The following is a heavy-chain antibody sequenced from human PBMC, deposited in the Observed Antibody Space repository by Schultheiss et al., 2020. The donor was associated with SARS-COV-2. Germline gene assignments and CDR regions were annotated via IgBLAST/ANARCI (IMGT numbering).Heavy chain of an antibody. CDR1: GGSISSSNW. V-gene: IGHV4-4*02. D-gene: IGHD1-26*01. J-gene: IGHJ4*02. Sequence: GSLRLSCAVSGGSISSSNWWSWVRQPPGKGLEWIGYISYSGSTNYNPSLKSRVTISVDTSKNQFSLKLSSVTAADTAVYYCAKDLTSAYYLFDFWGQGALVTVSS. CDR3: AKDLTSAYYLFDF. CDR2: ISYSGST.